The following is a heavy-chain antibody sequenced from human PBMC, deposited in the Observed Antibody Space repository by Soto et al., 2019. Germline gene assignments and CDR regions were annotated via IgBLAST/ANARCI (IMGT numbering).Heavy chain of an antibody. V-gene: IGHV1-18*01. CDR2: ISAYNGNT. CDR1: GYTFTSYG. CDR3: ARVARGGVVSSYGDY. D-gene: IGHD3-16*01. J-gene: IGHJ4*02. Sequence: QVQLVQSGAEVKKPGASVKVSCKASGYTFTSYGISWVRQAPGQGLEWMGWISAYNGNTNYAQKLQGRVTMTTDTPTSTAYRELRSLRSDDTALYYCARVARGGVVSSYGDYWGQGTLVTVSS.